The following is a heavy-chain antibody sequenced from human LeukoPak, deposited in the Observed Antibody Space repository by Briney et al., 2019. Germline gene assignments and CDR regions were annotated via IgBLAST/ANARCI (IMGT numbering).Heavy chain of an antibody. V-gene: IGHV3-30*18. Sequence: PGRSLRLSCAASGFTFSSYGMHWVRQAPGKGLEWVAVIWYGGSNKYYADSVKGRFTISRDNSKNTLYLQMNSLRAEDTAVYYCAKDRITMVRGVTYFDYWGQGTLVTVSS. CDR3: AKDRITMVRGVTYFDY. CDR1: GFTFSSYG. CDR2: IWYGGSNK. D-gene: IGHD3-10*01. J-gene: IGHJ4*02.